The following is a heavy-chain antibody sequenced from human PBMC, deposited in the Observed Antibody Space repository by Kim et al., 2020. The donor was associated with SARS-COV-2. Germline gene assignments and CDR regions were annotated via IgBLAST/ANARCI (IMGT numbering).Heavy chain of an antibody. CDR1: GFTFDDYG. CDR2: INWNGGST. Sequence: GGSLRLSCAASGFTFDDYGMSWVRQAPGKGLEWVSGINWNGGSTGYADSVKGRFTISRDNAKNSLYLQMNSLRAEDTALYYCAREGVRVVVVPAANRGYYYGMDVWGQGTTVTVSS. D-gene: IGHD2-2*01. V-gene: IGHV3-20*04. CDR3: AREGVRVVVVPAANRGYYYGMDV. J-gene: IGHJ6*02.